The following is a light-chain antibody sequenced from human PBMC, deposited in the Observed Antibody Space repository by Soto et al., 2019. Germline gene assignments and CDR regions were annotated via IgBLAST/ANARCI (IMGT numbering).Light chain of an antibody. CDR1: QSVSSSY. CDR2: GAS. CDR3: QQYGSSPPT. V-gene: IGKV3-20*01. J-gene: IGKJ1*01. Sequence: EVGLTQSPGTLSLSPGERDTLSCRASQSVSSSYLAWYQQKPGQAPRLLIYGASSRATGIPDRFSGSGSGTDFTLTISRLEPEDFAVYYCQQYGSSPPTFGQGTKADIK.